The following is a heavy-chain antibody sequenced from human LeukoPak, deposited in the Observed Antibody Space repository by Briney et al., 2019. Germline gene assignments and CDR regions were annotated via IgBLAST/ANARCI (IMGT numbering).Heavy chain of an antibody. CDR2: IKKDGSEK. V-gene: IGHV3-7*01. J-gene: IGHJ4*02. Sequence: ETLSLTCAVYGGSFSGYYWSWVRQAPGKGLEWVANIKKDGSEKYYVDSVKGRFTISRDNAKNSLYLQMNSLRAEDTAVYYCAREGRERGSSWDFDYWGQGTLVTVSS. CDR3: AREGRERGSSWDFDY. CDR1: GGSFSGYY. D-gene: IGHD6-13*01.